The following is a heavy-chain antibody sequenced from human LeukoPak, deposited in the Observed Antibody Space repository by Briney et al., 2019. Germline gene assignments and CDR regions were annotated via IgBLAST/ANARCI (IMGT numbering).Heavy chain of an antibody. CDR1: GGSISSYY. J-gene: IGHJ3*02. D-gene: IGHD3-22*01. CDR3: ARARNYYDSSDYYYEGDAFDI. V-gene: IGHV4-4*07. CDR2: IYTSGST. Sequence: SETLSLTCTVSGGSISSYYWSWIRQPAGKGLEWIGRIYTSGSTNYNPSLNSRVTISVETSKNQFSLKLSSVTAADTAVYFCARARNYYDSSDYYYEGDAFDIWGQGTMVTVSS.